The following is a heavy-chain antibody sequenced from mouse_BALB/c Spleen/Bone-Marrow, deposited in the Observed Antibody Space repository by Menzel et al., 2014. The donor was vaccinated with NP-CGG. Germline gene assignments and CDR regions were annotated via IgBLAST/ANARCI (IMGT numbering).Heavy chain of an antibody. CDR3: ARPTTVVATGGSFDY. CDR1: GFTFSSYG. Sequence: DVKLRESGGDLVKPGGSLELSCAASGFTFSSYGMSWVRQTPDKRLEWVATISSGGSYTYYPDSVKGRFTISRDNAKNTLYLQMSSLKSEDTAMYYCARPTTVVATGGSFDYWGQGTTLTVSS. J-gene: IGHJ2*01. D-gene: IGHD1-1*01. CDR2: ISSGGSYT. V-gene: IGHV5-6*02.